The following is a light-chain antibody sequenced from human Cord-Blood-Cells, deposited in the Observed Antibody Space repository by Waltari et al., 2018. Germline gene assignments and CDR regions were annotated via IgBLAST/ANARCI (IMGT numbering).Light chain of an antibody. V-gene: IGKV1-39*01. CDR1: QSISSY. CDR2: AAS. CDR3: QQSYSTLCT. Sequence: DIQMTQSPSSLSASVGDRVTITFRASQSISSYLNWYQQKPGKAPNLLIYAASSLQSKVPSRFSGSESGTDVTLTISSLQPGDFATYCGQQSYSTLCTFRPGTKVAI. J-gene: IGKJ3*01.